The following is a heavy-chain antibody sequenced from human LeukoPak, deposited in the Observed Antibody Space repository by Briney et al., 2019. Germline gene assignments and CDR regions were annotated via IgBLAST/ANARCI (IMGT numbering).Heavy chain of an antibody. CDR1: GGTFSTYG. CDR2: VSPIFDIA. J-gene: IGHJ5*02. V-gene: IGHV1-69*04. Sequence: GSSVKVSCKASGGTFSTYGISWVRQAPGQGLEWIGRVSPIFDIANYAQKFQGRVSITADKSTNTAYMELSSLRSEDTAIYYCAREFKQSNWNDGHWFDPWGQGTLVTVSS. CDR3: AREFKQSNWNDGHWFDP. D-gene: IGHD1-20*01.